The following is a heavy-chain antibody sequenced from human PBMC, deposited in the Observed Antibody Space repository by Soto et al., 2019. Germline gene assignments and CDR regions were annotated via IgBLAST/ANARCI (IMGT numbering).Heavy chain of an antibody. CDR1: GFTVSFNY. D-gene: IGHD6-19*01. V-gene: IGHV3-53*01. CDR2: IDTGGSA. CDR3: ARGPRGIAVAGTMNFDY. Sequence: EVLLVESGGGLIQPGGSLRLSCAASGFTVSFNYMSWVRQAPGKGLEWVSVIDTGGSAYSDSVKGRFTISRDSSKNTLYLQMNSLRVEDTAVYYCARGPRGIAVAGTMNFDYWGQGTLVTVSS. J-gene: IGHJ4*02.